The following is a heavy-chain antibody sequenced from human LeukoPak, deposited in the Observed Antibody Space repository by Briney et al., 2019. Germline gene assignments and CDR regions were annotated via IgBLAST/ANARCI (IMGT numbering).Heavy chain of an antibody. V-gene: IGHV5-51*01. D-gene: IGHD7-27*01. J-gene: IGHJ4*02. CDR3: ARHTNWGSGHFDY. CDR1: GYIFTTYW. Sequence: GESLKISCKGSGYIFTTYWIGWVRQKPGKGLEWMGIIYPGDSDTRYSPSFQGQVTISADKSISTAYLQWSSLKASDTAMYYCARHTNWGSGHFDYWAREPWSPSPQ. CDR2: IYPGDSDT.